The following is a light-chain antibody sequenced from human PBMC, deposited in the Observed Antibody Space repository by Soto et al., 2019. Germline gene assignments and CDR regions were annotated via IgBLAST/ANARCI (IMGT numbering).Light chain of an antibody. V-gene: IGKV3-15*01. CDR1: QSIRSN. CDR2: GAS. Sequence: EIAMTQSPDTLSVSPGEGATLSCRVSQSIRSNLAWYQQRPGQAPRLLMYGASTRADGIPPRFTGSGSGTEFTLTISSLQSEDFAVYYCHQYGSSPSTFGQGTKVDIK. CDR3: HQYGSSPST. J-gene: IGKJ1*01.